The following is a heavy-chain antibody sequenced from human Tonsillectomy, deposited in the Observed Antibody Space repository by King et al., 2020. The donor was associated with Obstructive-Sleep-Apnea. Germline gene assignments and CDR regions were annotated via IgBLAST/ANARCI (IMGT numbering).Heavy chain of an antibody. CDR3: AKSRETTYYDSSGYLMLAAFAI. D-gene: IGHD3-22*01. CDR2: ISGSAGST. CDR1: GFTFSSYA. J-gene: IGHJ3*02. V-gene: IGHV3-23*04. Sequence: VQLVESGGGLVQPGGSLRVSCAASGFTFSSYAMSWVRQAPGKGLEWVSVISGSAGSTYYADSVKGRFIISRDNSKNPLYLQMKSLRAEDKAVYYCAKSRETTYYDSSGYLMLAAFAIWGQGKMVTVSS.